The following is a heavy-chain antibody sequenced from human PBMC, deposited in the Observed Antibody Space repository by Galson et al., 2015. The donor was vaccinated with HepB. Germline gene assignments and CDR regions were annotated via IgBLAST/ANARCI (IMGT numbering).Heavy chain of an antibody. V-gene: IGHV3-11*06. Sequence: SLRLSCAASGLTFSDYYMSWFRQAPGKGLEWVSYISASIIYTDYPDSVKGRFTISRDNAKNSLYLQMNSLRPEDTAVYYCARDGLLRGWYFSDYWGQGVQVTVSS. CDR2: ISASIIYT. J-gene: IGHJ4*02. CDR3: ARDGLLRGWYFSDY. CDR1: GLTFSDYY. D-gene: IGHD6-19*01.